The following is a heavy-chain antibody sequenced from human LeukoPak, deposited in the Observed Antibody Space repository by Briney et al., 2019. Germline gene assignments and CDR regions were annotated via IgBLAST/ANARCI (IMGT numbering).Heavy chain of an antibody. CDR1: GGSFSGYY. D-gene: IGHD4-17*01. Sequence: SETLSLTCAVYGGSFSGYYWSWIRQPPGKGLEWIGEINHSGSTNYNPPLKSRVTISLDTSKNQFSLKLSSVTATDTAVYYCASYSYGDYSWTFDYWGQGTLVTVSS. V-gene: IGHV4-34*01. CDR2: INHSGST. J-gene: IGHJ4*02. CDR3: ASYSYGDYSWTFDY.